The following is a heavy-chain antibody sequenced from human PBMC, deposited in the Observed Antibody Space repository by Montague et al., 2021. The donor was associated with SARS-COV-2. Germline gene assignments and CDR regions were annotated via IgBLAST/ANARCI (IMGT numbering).Heavy chain of an antibody. Sequence: SETLSLTCSVYVHCSSSGYHWRRGRQPAGTGLTNDGCMPYIGKTYYSPSLKSRLTISLDSSKNQFSLQARSVTAADTAVYYCVRVLDNRVRDYWGQGTLVTVSS. D-gene: IGHD3/OR15-3a*01. CDR3: VRVLDNRVRDY. CDR1: VHCSSSGYH. V-gene: IGHV4-38-2*02. CDR2: MPYIGKT. J-gene: IGHJ4*02.